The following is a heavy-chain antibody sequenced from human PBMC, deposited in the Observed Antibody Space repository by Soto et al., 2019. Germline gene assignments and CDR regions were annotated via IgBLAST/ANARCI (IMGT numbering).Heavy chain of an antibody. V-gene: IGHV3-21*01. CDR2: ISSSSSYI. Sequence: GGSLRLSCAASGFTFSSYSMNWVRQAPGKGLEWVSSISSSSSYIYYADSVKGRFTISRDNAKNSLYLQMNSLRAEDTAVYYCALRYNWNDAWGPLGGQGTLVTVSS. D-gene: IGHD1-1*01. CDR3: ALRYNWNDAWGPL. CDR1: GFTFSSYS. J-gene: IGHJ4*02.